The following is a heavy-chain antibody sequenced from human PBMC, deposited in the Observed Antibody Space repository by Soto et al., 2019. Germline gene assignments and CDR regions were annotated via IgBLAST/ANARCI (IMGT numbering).Heavy chain of an antibody. Sequence: QVQLQESGPGLVKPSETLSLTCTVSGGSISSYYWSWIRQPPGKGLEWIGYIYYSGSTNYNPSLKSRVTISVDTSKDLFAQKLSAVTRADTGVHFCARGGLNSFGVVITSSYYYMDVWGKGTTVTVSS. CDR3: ARGGLNSFGVVITSSYYYMDV. CDR2: IYYSGST. CDR1: GGSISSYY. J-gene: IGHJ6*03. V-gene: IGHV4-59*01. D-gene: IGHD3-3*02.